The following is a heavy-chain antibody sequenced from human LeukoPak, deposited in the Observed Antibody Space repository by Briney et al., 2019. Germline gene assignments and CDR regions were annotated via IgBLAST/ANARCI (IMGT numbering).Heavy chain of an antibody. V-gene: IGHV3-23*01. D-gene: IGHD6-13*01. J-gene: IGHJ4*02. Sequence: GGSLRLSCAASGFTFSSYAMGWVRQAPGKGLEWVSVISGNGGNTYYADSAKARFTISRDNSKNTVYLQMNSLRAEDTAVYYCAKDSAAATGSTSDWGQGTLVTVSS. CDR1: GFTFSSYA. CDR2: ISGNGGNT. CDR3: AKDSAAATGSTSD.